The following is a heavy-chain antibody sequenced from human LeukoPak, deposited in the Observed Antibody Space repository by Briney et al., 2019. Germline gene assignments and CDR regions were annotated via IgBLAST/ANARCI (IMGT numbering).Heavy chain of an antibody. J-gene: IGHJ4*02. V-gene: IGHV3-21*01. CDR3: ARIGSGWYWDY. D-gene: IGHD6-19*01. Sequence: IPGGSLRLSCAASGFTFSSYNMYWVRQAPGKGLEWVSSISSGSDYIFYADPVKGRFTISGDNAKNSLYLQMNSLRAEDTAVYYCARIGSGWYWDYWGQGTLVTVSS. CDR2: ISSGSDYI. CDR1: GFTFSSYN.